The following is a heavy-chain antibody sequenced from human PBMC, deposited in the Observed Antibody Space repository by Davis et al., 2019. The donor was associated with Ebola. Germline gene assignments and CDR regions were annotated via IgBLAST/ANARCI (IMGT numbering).Heavy chain of an antibody. CDR2: INHSGSI. V-gene: IGHV4-34*01. D-gene: IGHD3-9*01. CDR3: ARGVLRYFDWLLDYYGMDV. Sequence: SETLSLTCAVYAGSFSDYYWNWIRQPPGKGLEWIGEINHSGSINYNPSLKSRVTISVDTSKNQFSLKLSSVTAADTAVYYCARGVLRYFDWLLDYYGMDVWGQGTTVTVSS. J-gene: IGHJ6*02. CDR1: AGSFSDYY.